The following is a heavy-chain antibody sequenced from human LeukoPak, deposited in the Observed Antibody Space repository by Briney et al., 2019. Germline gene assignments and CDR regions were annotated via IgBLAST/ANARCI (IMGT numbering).Heavy chain of an antibody. Sequence: SETLSLTCAVYGGSFSGYYWSWIRQPPGKGLEWTGEINHSGSTNYNPSLKSRATISVDTSKNQFSLQLNSVTPEDTAVYYCARENWELELLDYWGQGTLVTVSS. D-gene: IGHD1-26*01. J-gene: IGHJ4*02. CDR3: ARENWELELLDY. CDR2: INHSGST. CDR1: GGSFSGYY. V-gene: IGHV4-34*01.